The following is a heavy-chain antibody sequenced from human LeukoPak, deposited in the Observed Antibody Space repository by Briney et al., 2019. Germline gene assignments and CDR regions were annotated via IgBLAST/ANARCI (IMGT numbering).Heavy chain of an antibody. Sequence: SQTLSLTCTVSGGSISSGSYYWSWIRQPAGKGLEWIGRIYTSGSTTYNPSLKSPVTMSVDTSKNQFSLKLSSVTAADTAVYYCARVTTGGYYNCWGQGTLVTVSS. CDR3: ARVTTGGYYNC. CDR1: GGSISSGSYY. D-gene: IGHD3-22*01. J-gene: IGHJ4*02. V-gene: IGHV4-61*02. CDR2: IYTSGST.